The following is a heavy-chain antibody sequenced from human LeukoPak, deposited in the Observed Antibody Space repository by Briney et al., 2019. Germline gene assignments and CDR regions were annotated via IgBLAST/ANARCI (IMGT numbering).Heavy chain of an antibody. J-gene: IGHJ6*02. V-gene: IGHV4-34*01. CDR1: GGSFSGYY. CDR3: ASTTVTWSYYGMDV. Sequence: SETLPLTCAVYGGSFSGYYWSWIRQPPGKGLEWIGEINHSGSTNYNPSLKSRVTISVDTSKNQFSLKLSSVTAADTAAYYCASTTVTWSYYGMDVWGQGTTVTVSS. D-gene: IGHD4-17*01. CDR2: INHSGST.